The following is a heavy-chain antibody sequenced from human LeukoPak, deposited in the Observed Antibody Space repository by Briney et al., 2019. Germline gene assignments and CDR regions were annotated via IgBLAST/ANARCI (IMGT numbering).Heavy chain of an antibody. CDR3: TSQKGMDV. CDR1: GFTFSSYE. Sequence: GGSLRLSCAASGFTFSSYEMNWVRQAPGKGLEWVSSISYSSSYIYYADSVKGRFTISRDNAKNSLYLQMNSLRVEDTAVYYCTSQKGMDVWGKGTTVTVSS. V-gene: IGHV3-21*01. CDR2: ISYSSSYI. J-gene: IGHJ6*04.